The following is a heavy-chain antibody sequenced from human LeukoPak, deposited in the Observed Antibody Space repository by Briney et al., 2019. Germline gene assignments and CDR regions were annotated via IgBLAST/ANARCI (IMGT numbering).Heavy chain of an antibody. CDR2: MSYDGTNK. CDR3: AKYLSGRYSGLDY. Sequence: GRSLRLSCAASGFTFSSYAMHWVRQAPGKGLEWVAVMSYDGTNKYHADSVKGRFTISSDNSKNTLYLQMNSLSAEDTAVYYCAKYLSGRYSGLDYWGQETLVTVSS. D-gene: IGHD1-26*01. CDR1: GFTFSSYA. V-gene: IGHV3-30-3*02. J-gene: IGHJ4*02.